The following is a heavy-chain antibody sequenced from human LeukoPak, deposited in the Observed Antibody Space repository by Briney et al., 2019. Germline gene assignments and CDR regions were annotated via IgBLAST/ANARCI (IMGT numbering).Heavy chain of an antibody. CDR2: IWFDGSNI. CDR3: ARGSAKNAFDI. V-gene: IGHV3-33*01. J-gene: IGHJ3*02. D-gene: IGHD1-26*01. Sequence: GRSLRLSCAASGFTFSSYGMHWVRQAPGKGLEWVAVIWFDGSNIYYGDFVKGRFTISRDNSQNTLYLQMNSLIVEDTAVYYCARGSAKNAFDIWGQGTMVTVSS. CDR1: GFTFSSYG.